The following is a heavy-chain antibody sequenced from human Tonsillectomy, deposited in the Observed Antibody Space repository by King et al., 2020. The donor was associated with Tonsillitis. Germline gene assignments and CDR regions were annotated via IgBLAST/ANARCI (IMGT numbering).Heavy chain of an antibody. J-gene: IGHJ3*02. CDR2: ISGSGGST. CDR3: AKTWGGDIVVVVAAASGAFDI. D-gene: IGHD2-15*01. CDR1: GFTFSSYA. V-gene: IGHV3-23*04. Sequence: VQLVESGGGLVQPGGSLRLSCAASGFTFSSYAMSWVRQAPGKGLEWVSAISGSGGSTYYADSVKGRFTISRDNSKNTLYLQMNSLRAEDTAVYYCAKTWGGDIVVVVAAASGAFDIWGQGTMVTVSS.